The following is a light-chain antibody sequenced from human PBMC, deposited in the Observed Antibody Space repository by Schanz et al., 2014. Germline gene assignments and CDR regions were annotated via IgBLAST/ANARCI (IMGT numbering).Light chain of an antibody. V-gene: IGKV3-20*01. Sequence: EIVMTQSPATLSLSPGERATLSCRASQSVSSSYLAWYQQKPGQAPRLLIYGVSARATGIPDRISGSGSGTDFTLTISRLEPEDFAVYYCQQYGSSPWTFGQGTKVEIK. CDR1: QSVSSSY. J-gene: IGKJ1*01. CDR2: GVS. CDR3: QQYGSSPWT.